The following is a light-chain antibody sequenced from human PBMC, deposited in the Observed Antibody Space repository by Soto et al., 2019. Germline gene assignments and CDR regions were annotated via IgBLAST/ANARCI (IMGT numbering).Light chain of an antibody. CDR1: QSVSSSY. Sequence: EIVLTQSPGTLSLTPGERATLSCRASQSVSSSYLAWYQQKPGQTPRLLIYGGSSRATGTPDRFSGSGSGTDFTLTISRLEPEDFAVYYCQQYGSSPRTFGQGTKVDIK. CDR3: QQYGSSPRT. CDR2: GGS. V-gene: IGKV3-20*01. J-gene: IGKJ1*01.